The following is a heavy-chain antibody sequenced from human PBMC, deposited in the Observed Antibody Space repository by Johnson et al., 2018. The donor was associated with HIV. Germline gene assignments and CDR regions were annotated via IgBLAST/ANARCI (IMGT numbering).Heavy chain of an antibody. J-gene: IGHJ3*02. CDR2: IKSKTDGGTT. Sequence: VQLVESGGLVQPGGSLRLSCVASGFTFSDHYMDWVRQAPGKGLEWVGRIKSKTDGGTTDYAAPVKGRFTISRDDSKNTLYLQMNSLRAEDTAVYYCARARGAFDIWGQGTMVTVSS. CDR1: GFTFSDHY. V-gene: IGHV3-15*01. CDR3: ARARGAFDI.